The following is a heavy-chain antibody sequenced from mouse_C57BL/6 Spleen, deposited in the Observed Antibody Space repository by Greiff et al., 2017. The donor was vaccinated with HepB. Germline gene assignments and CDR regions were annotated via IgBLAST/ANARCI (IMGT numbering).Heavy chain of an antibody. Sequence: QVQLQQSGPELVKPGASVKISCKASGYAFSSSWMNWVKQRPGKGLEWIGRIYPGDGDTNYNGKFKGKATLTADKSSSTAYMQLSSLTSEDSAVYVCARPYYYGSSYFDVWGTGTTVTVSS. CDR1: GYAFSSSW. V-gene: IGHV1-82*01. D-gene: IGHD1-1*01. CDR2: IYPGDGDT. J-gene: IGHJ1*03. CDR3: ARPYYYGSSYFDV.